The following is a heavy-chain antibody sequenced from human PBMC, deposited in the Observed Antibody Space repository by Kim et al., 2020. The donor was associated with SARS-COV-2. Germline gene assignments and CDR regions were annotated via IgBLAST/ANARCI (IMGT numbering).Heavy chain of an antibody. Sequence: GSLRLSCAASGLTFSSYGMSWVRQAPGKGLEWISASGVSTASTFYADSVKGRFTISRDNSKNNLHLHMSSLRVEDTAVYYCAKGLRSMDVWGQGTTVTV. CDR2: SGVSTAST. D-gene: IGHD6-19*01. CDR3: AKGLRSMDV. V-gene: IGHV3-23*01. CDR1: GLTFSSYG. J-gene: IGHJ6*02.